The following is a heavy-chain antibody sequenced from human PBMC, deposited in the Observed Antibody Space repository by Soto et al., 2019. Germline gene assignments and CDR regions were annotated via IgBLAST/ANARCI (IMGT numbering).Heavy chain of an antibody. CDR1: GYTFSHHG. Sequence: QIQLVQSGAEVKKPGASVRVSCKASGYTFSHHGFSWVRQVPGQGLEWLGWISAYNGDTAYAQKFQDRFTMITDTSSSTAYIELRSLRPDDTAVYYCAKDLTRLTQIFDEIAWCQGTQVTVSS. CDR2: ISAYNGDT. CDR3: AKDLTRLTQIFDEIA. D-gene: IGHD3-16*01. J-gene: IGHJ5*02. V-gene: IGHV1-18*01.